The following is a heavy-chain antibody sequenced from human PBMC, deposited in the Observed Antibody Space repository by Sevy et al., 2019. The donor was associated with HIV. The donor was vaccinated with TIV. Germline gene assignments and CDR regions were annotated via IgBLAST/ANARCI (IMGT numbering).Heavy chain of an antibody. V-gene: IGHV3-23*01. J-gene: IGHJ3*02. CDR3: AKRQGSYYYGSGSPDDAFDI. CDR1: GFTFSSYA. Sequence: GGSLRLSCAASGFTFSSYAMSWVRQAPGKGLEWVSAISGSGGSTYYADSVKGRLTISRDNSKNTLYLQMNSLRAEDTAVYYCAKRQGSYYYGSGSPDDAFDIWGQGTMVTVSS. CDR2: ISGSGGST. D-gene: IGHD3-10*01.